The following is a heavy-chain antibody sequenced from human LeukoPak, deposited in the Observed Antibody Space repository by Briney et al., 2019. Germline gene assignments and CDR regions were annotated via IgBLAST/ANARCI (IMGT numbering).Heavy chain of an antibody. CDR2: IVVGSGNT. J-gene: IGHJ6*03. Sequence: GASVKVSCKASGFTFTSSAMQWVRQARGQRLEWIGWIVVGSGNTNYAQKFQERVTITRDMSTSTAYMELSSLRSEDTAVYYCAAGIYGSGSSDYYYYMDVWGKGTTVTVSS. CDR1: GFTFTSSA. CDR3: AAGIYGSGSSDYYYYMDV. D-gene: IGHD3-10*01. V-gene: IGHV1-58*02.